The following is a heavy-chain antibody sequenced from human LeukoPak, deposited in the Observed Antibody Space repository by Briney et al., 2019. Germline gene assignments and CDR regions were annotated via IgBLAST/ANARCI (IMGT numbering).Heavy chain of an antibody. CDR3: ARVSLLYSGSYYRIYYYYGMDV. Sequence: GGSLRLSCAASGFTFSSYAMSWVRQAPGKGLEWVSAISGSGGSTYYADSVKGRFTISRDNSENTLYLQMNSLRAEDTAVYYCARVSLLYSGSYYRIYYYYGMDVWGQGTTVTVSS. J-gene: IGHJ6*02. V-gene: IGHV3-23*01. D-gene: IGHD1-26*01. CDR1: GFTFSSYA. CDR2: ISGSGGST.